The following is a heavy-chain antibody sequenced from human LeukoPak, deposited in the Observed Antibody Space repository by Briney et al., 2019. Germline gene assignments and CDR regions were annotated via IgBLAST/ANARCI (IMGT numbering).Heavy chain of an antibody. CDR2: ISSSSYFI. J-gene: IGHJ4*02. CDR3: ARDRRDGYSHFDY. Sequence: PGGSLRLSCAASGFTFNSYSMNWFRQAPGKGLEWVSSISSSSYFIYYADSVKGRFTISRDNAKNSLYLQMTSLRAEDTAVYYCARDRRDGYSHFDYWGQGTLVTVSS. V-gene: IGHV3-21*01. D-gene: IGHD5-24*01. CDR1: GFTFNSYS.